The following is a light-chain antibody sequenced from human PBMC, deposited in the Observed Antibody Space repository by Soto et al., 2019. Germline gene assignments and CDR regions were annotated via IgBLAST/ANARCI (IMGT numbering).Light chain of an antibody. Sequence: EIVLTQSPGTLSLSPGERATLSWRASQSVSSSYLAWYQQKPGQAPRLLIYGASSRATGIPDRFSGSVSGTGFTLTISRLEPEDFAVYYCQQYGSSPPWTFGQGTKVDIK. V-gene: IGKV3-20*01. J-gene: IGKJ1*01. CDR2: GAS. CDR3: QQYGSSPPWT. CDR1: QSVSSSY.